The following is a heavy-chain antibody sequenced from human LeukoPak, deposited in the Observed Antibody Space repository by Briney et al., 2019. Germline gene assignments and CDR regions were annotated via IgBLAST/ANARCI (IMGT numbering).Heavy chain of an antibody. D-gene: IGHD2-2*02. Sequence: GGSLRLSCAASGFTFSSYAMHWVRQAPGKGLEWVATMSFDVNNKYYADSVRGRFTISRDNSKNTLYLQMNSLGAEDTAVYSCARGYCTSSSCYNDYWGQGTLVTVSS. CDR2: MSFDVNNK. CDR1: GFTFSSYA. V-gene: IGHV3-30*04. CDR3: ARGYCTSSSCYNDY. J-gene: IGHJ4*02.